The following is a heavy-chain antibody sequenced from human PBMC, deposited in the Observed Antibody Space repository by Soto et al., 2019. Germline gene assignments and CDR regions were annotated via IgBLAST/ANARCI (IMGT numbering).Heavy chain of an antibody. CDR2: IYYSGST. D-gene: IGHD3-22*01. J-gene: IGHJ4*02. Sequence: SETLSLTCTVSGGSISSYYWSWIRQPPGKGLEWIGYIYYSGSTNYNPSLKSRVTISVDTSKNQFSLKLSSVTAADTAVYYCAREYYYYDSSGYYLYYFDYWGQGTLVTSPQ. V-gene: IGHV4-59*01. CDR3: AREYYYYDSSGYYLYYFDY. CDR1: GGSISSYY.